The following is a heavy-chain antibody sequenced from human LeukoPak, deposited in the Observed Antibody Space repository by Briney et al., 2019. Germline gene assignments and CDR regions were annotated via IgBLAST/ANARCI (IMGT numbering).Heavy chain of an antibody. Sequence: GGSLRLSCAASGFTVSSNYMSWVRQAPGKGLEWVSVIYSGGSTYYVDSVKGRFTISRDNSKNTLYLQMNSLRAEDTAVCYCASASEDYYGSGSYYSPYFDYWGQGTLVTVSS. J-gene: IGHJ4*02. V-gene: IGHV3-53*05. D-gene: IGHD3-10*01. CDR1: GFTVSSNY. CDR3: ASASEDYYGSGSYYSPYFDY. CDR2: IYSGGST.